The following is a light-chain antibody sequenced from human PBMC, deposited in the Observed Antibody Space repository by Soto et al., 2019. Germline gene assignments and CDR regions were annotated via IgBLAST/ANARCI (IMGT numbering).Light chain of an antibody. V-gene: IGKV3-20*01. J-gene: IGKJ5*01. CDR1: QSISSKF. Sequence: EIVLTQSPGTLSFSPGERATLSCGTSQSISSKFLAWYQQKPGQAPRLLIYGTSIRATGIPDRFSGSGSGTDFTLTISSLEPEDFAVYFCHQYGGSPITFGQGTRLEIK. CDR2: GTS. CDR3: HQYGGSPIT.